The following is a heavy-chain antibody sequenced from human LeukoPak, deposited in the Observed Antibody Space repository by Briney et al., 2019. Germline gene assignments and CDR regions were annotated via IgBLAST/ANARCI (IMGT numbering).Heavy chain of an antibody. V-gene: IGHV3-30*04. D-gene: IGHD1-1*01. CDR3: ARDYNWNDLWYYYYSMDV. J-gene: IGHJ6*02. CDR2: ISFDGSNK. Sequence: AGGSLRLSCAASGFTFSSYAMHWVRQAPGKGLEWVAVISFDGSNKYYADSVKGRFTISRDNSKNTLYLQMNSLRAEDTAVYYCARDYNWNDLWYYYYSMDVWGQGTTVTVSS. CDR1: GFTFSSYA.